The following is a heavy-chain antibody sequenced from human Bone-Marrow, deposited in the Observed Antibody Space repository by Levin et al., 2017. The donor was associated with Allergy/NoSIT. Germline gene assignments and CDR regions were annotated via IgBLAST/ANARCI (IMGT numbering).Heavy chain of an antibody. CDR1: GGSVSSDGYF. Sequence: SETLSLTCTVSGGSVSSDGYFWTWIRQPPRKGLEWIGYVYYSGSTNYNPSLKSRVTMSVDTSNNQFSLKLNSVTAADTAMYYCASHSCTSAACSALLFDSWGHGTLVTVSS. CDR2: VYYSGST. V-gene: IGHV4-61*08. J-gene: IGHJ4*01. D-gene: IGHD2-2*01. CDR3: ASHSCTSAACSALLFDS.